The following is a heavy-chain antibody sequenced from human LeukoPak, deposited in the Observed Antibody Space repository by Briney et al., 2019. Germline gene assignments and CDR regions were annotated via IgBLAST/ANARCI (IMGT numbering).Heavy chain of an antibody. Sequence: ASVKVSCKTSGYTFTDYYLHWVRQAPGQGLEWMGWINPKSGGTNDAQKFQGRVTMTRDTSISTVYMELNRLTSDDTALYYCARVGYCSGDRCYLHFDYWGQGTLVTVSS. V-gene: IGHV1-2*02. D-gene: IGHD2-15*01. J-gene: IGHJ4*02. CDR1: GYTFTDYY. CDR3: ARVGYCSGDRCYLHFDY. CDR2: INPKSGGT.